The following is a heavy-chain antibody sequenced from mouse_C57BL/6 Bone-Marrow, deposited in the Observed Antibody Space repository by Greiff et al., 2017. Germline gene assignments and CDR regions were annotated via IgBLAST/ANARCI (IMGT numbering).Heavy chain of an antibody. J-gene: IGHJ3*01. CDR1: GYTFTDYY. Sequence: EVQLQESGPVLVKPGASVKMSCKASGYTFTDYYMNWVKQSHGKSLEWIGVINPYNGGTSYNQKFKGKATLTVDKSSSTAYMELNSLTSEYSAVYYCAGPYDYDATWFAYWGQGTLVTVSA. V-gene: IGHV1-19*01. D-gene: IGHD2-4*01. CDR3: AGPYDYDATWFAY. CDR2: INPYNGGT.